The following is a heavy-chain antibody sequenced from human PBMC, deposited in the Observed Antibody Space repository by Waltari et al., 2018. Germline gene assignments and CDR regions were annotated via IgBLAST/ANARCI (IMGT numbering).Heavy chain of an antibody. D-gene: IGHD2-2*01. CDR3: SRGDCTSATCYAGKDY. CDR2: INADSGDT. J-gene: IGHJ4*02. CDR1: GYTFTGYY. V-gene: IGHV1-2*02. Sequence: QVQLVQSGAEVKKPGASVTVSCESSGYTFTGYYLHWVRQAPGQGLEWMGWINADSGDTNFAQKFQGRVTMTRDMSINTAYMELKRLRSDDTAVYYCSRGDCTSATCYAGKDYWGQGTLVTVSS.